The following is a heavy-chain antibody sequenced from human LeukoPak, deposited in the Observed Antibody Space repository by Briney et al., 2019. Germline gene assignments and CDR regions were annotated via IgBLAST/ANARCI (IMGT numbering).Heavy chain of an antibody. CDR1: GFTFSSYG. D-gene: IGHD6-19*01. J-gene: IGHJ5*02. V-gene: IGHV3-21*01. CDR2: ISSSSSYI. Sequence: GGSLRLSCAASGFTFSSYGMHWVRQAPGKGLEWVSSISSSSSYIYYADSVKGRFTISRDNAKNSLYLQMNSLRAEDTAVYYCARAGAVAGTGYNWFDPWGQGTLVTVSS. CDR3: ARAGAVAGTGYNWFDP.